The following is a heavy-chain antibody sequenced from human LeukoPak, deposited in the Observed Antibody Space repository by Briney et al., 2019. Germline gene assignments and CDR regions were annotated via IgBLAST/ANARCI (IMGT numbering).Heavy chain of an antibody. D-gene: IGHD1-26*01. V-gene: IGHV4-4*07. CDR1: GGSFSGYY. CDR2: IYTSGST. Sequence: SETLSLTCAVYGGSFSGYYWSWIRQPAGKGLEWIGRIYTSGSTNYNPSLKSRVTISVDTSKNQFSLKLSSVTAADTAVYYCARDPYGRYYFDYWGQGTLVTVSS. CDR3: ARDPYGRYYFDY. J-gene: IGHJ4*02.